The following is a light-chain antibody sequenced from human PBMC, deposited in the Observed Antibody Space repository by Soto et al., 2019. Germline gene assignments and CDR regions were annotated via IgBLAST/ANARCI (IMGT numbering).Light chain of an antibody. CDR2: GAS. CDR1: QSIRYY. Sequence: DIQLTQSPPTLSASVGDRVTITCRASQSIRYYLAWYQQMPGKAPKLLIYGASSLQSGVPSRFRGSGSGTDFTLTISSLQPDDFATYFCPHHNSYSLTFGQGTKVQIK. J-gene: IGKJ1*01. CDR3: PHHNSYSLT. V-gene: IGKV1-5*01.